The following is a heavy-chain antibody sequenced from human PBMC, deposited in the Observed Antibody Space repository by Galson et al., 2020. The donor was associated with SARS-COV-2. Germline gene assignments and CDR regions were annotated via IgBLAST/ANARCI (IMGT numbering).Heavy chain of an antibody. CDR1: GFSFSAYG. D-gene: IGHD1-1*01. Sequence: LSLSCAASGFSFSAYGMHWVRQAPGKGLEWVAYIRYGDNNKFYTDSVRGRFTISRDNSKNTLYLQMNSLRGEDTAVYYCVKDAGERLQHVDFWGQGTLGTVTS. V-gene: IGHV3-30*02. CDR3: VKDAGERLQHVDF. J-gene: IGHJ4*02. CDR2: IRYGDNNK.